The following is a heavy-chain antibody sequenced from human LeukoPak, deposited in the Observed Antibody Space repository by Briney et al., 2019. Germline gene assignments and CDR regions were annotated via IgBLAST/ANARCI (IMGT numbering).Heavy chain of an antibody. CDR2: IRYDGSNK. Sequence: GGSLRLSCAASGFTFSSYGMHWVRQAPGKGLEWVAFIRYDGSNKYYADSVKGRFTISRDNFKNTLYLQMNSLRAEDTAVYYCAKDLHDYSNRSPFDYWGQGTLVTVSS. CDR3: AKDLHDYSNRSPFDY. V-gene: IGHV3-30*02. D-gene: IGHD4-11*01. CDR1: GFTFSSYG. J-gene: IGHJ4*02.